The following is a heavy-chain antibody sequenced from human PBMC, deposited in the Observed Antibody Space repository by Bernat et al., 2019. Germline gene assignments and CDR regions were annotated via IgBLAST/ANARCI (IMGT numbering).Heavy chain of an antibody. CDR2: ISAYNGNT. J-gene: IGHJ4*02. D-gene: IGHD3-22*01. V-gene: IGHV1-18*04. Sequence: QVQLVQSGAEVKKPGASVKVSCKASGYTFTSYGISWVRQAPGQGLERMGWISAYNGNTNYAQRLQGRVTMTTDTSTTTAYMELRSLRSDDTAVYYCARRSYYDTSGYPVGFDYWGQGTLVTVSS. CDR3: ARRSYYDTSGYPVGFDY. CDR1: GYTFTSYG.